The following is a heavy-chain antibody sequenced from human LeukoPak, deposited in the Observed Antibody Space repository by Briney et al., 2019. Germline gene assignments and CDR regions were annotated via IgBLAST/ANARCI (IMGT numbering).Heavy chain of an antibody. CDR1: GGTFSSYA. V-gene: IGHV1-69*05. D-gene: IGHD3-22*01. Sequence: GASVKVSCKASGGTFSSYAISWVRQAPGQGLEWMGGIIPISGTANYAQKFQGRVTITTDESTSTAYMELSSLRSEDTAVYYCARGYYDSSGYSYYFDYWGQGTLVTVSS. CDR2: IIPISGTA. J-gene: IGHJ4*02. CDR3: ARGYYDSSGYSYYFDY.